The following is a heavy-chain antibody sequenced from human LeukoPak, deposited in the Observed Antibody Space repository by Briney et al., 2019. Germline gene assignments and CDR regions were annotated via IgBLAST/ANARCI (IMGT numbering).Heavy chain of an antibody. Sequence: SETLSLTSTVSGGSLSSYYWSWIRQPAGKGLEWIGRIYSGGSTNYNPSLKSRLTMSVGMPRTQFSQKLSSVPAADTAVYYCARLSPGGNSDDLVQGTLVSVCS. J-gene: IGHJ4*02. V-gene: IGHV4-4*07. CDR3: ARLSPGGNSDD. D-gene: IGHD4-23*01. CDR1: GGSLSSYY. CDR2: IYSGGST.